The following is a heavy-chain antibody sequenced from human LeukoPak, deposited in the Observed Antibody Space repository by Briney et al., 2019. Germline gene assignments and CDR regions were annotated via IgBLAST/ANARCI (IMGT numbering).Heavy chain of an antibody. CDR1: GFTFSSYA. J-gene: IGHJ5*02. V-gene: IGHV3-23*01. CDR3: AGQSRLGYCSGGSCYSQPFDP. CDR2: ISGSGGST. D-gene: IGHD2-15*01. Sequence: GGSLRLSCAASGFTFSSYAMSWVRQAPGKGLEWVSAISGSGGSTYYADSVKGRFTISRDNAKNPLYLQMNSLRAEDTAVYYCAGQSRLGYCSGGSCYSQPFDPWGQGTLVTVSS.